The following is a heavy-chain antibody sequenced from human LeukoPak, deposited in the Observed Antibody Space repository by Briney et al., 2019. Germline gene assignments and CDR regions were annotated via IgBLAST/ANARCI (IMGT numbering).Heavy chain of an antibody. D-gene: IGHD1-1*01. CDR1: GFTFSSYD. CDR3: AKVRTGHYFDY. V-gene: IGHV3-13*01. Sequence: GGSLRLSCAASGFTFSSYDMHWVRQATGKGLEWVSAIGTAGDTYYPGSVKGRFTISRDNSNNTLFLQMNSLRAEDTAVYYCAKVRTGHYFDYWGQGTLVTVSS. CDR2: IGTAGDT. J-gene: IGHJ4*02.